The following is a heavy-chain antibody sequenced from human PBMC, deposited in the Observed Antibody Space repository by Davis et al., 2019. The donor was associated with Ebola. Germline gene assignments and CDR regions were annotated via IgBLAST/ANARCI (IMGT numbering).Heavy chain of an antibody. CDR1: DGSISSHY. V-gene: IGHV4-59*11. D-gene: IGHD3-16*01. CDR3: ARFGHGAY. Sequence: PSETLSLTCTFSDGSISSHYWNWFRQPPGKGLEWIGIIYDSGRTNYNPSLKSRVTISADTSKNQFSLNLSSLTAADTAVYFCARFGHGAYWGQGTLVTVSS. CDR2: IYDSGRT. J-gene: IGHJ4*02.